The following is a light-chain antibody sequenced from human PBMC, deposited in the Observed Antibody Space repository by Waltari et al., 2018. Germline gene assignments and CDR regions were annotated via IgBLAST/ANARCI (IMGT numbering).Light chain of an antibody. CDR1: QTVRATY. CDR2: DTS. J-gene: IGKJ4*01. CDR3: QQYDISPLT. V-gene: IGKV3-20*01. Sequence: EIVLTQSPGTLSLSPGERATLSCRASQTVRATYLAWYQQKPGQAPTLVIHDTSSRATGIPDRFSGSGSGTDFSLTISILEPEDFAVYYCQQYDISPLTFGGGTKVETK.